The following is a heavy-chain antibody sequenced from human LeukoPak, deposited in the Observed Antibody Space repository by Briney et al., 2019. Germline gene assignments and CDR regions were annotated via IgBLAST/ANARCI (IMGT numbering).Heavy chain of an antibody. V-gene: IGHV1-69*05. D-gene: IGHD1-26*01. CDR2: IIPIFGTA. Sequence: SVKVSCKASGGTFSSYAISWVRQAPGQGLEWMGGIIPIFGTANYAQKFQGRVTITTDESTSTAYMELSSLRSEDTAVYYCASGNSGSYYFDYWGQGTLVTVSS. CDR1: GGTFSSYA. CDR3: ASGNSGSYYFDY. J-gene: IGHJ4*02.